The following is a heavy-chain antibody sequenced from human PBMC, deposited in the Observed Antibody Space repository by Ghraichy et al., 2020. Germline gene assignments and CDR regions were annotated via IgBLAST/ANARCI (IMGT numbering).Heavy chain of an antibody. Sequence: ASVKVSCKASGYTFTSYGISWVRQAPGQGLEWMGWISAYNGNTNYAQKLKGRVTMTTDTSTSTAYMELRSLRSDDTAVYYCARDAGCSGGSCYSEVFYYYGMDVWGQGTTVTVSS. CDR3: ARDAGCSGGSCYSEVFYYYGMDV. CDR2: ISAYNGNT. J-gene: IGHJ6*02. V-gene: IGHV1-18*01. D-gene: IGHD2-15*01. CDR1: GYTFTSYG.